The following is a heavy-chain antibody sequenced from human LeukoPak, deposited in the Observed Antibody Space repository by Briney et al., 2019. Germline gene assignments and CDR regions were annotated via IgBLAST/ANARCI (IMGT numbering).Heavy chain of an antibody. V-gene: IGHV3-33*01. D-gene: IGHD7-27*01. J-gene: IGHJ4*02. CDR2: IWFDGSNK. Sequence: GGSLRLSCAASGFTFSSYGMRWVRQAPGKGLEWVAVIWFDGSNKYYADSVKGRFTISRDNSKNTLYLQMNSLRAEDTAVYYCARDRDWGCSYCSYWGQGTLVTVSS. CDR3: ARDRDWGCSYCSY. CDR1: GFTFSSYG.